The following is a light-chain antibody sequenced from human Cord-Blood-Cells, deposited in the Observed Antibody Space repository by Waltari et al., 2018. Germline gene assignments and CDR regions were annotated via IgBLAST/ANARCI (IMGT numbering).Light chain of an antibody. Sequence: DIQMPQSPSSLSASVGDRVTITCRTSQSISSYLNWYQQKPGKAPKLLIYAAYSLQSGVPSRFSGSGSETDFTLTISSLQPEDFATYYCQQSYSTPYTFGQGTKLEIK. V-gene: IGKV1-39*01. CDR1: QSISSY. J-gene: IGKJ2*01. CDR2: AAY. CDR3: QQSYSTPYT.